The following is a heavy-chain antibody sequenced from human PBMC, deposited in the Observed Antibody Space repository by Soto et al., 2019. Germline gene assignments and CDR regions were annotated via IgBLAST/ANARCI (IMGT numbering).Heavy chain of an antibody. Sequence: PSETLSLTCAVYGGSFSGYYWTWIRQPPGTGLEWIGEINHSGSTNYNPSLKSRVTISVDTSKNQFSLKLTSVTAADAAVYYCARFYGDYVADYWGQGTLVTVSS. CDR1: GGSFSGYY. CDR3: ARFYGDYVADY. CDR2: INHSGST. D-gene: IGHD4-17*01. J-gene: IGHJ4*02. V-gene: IGHV4-34*01.